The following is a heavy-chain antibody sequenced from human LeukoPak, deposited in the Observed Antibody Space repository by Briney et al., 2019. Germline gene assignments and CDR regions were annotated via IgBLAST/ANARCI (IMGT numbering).Heavy chain of an antibody. CDR3: ARGGGLDV. CDR1: GFTISSNY. V-gene: IGHV3-7*03. Sequence: GGSLRLSCAASGFTISSNYMSWVRQAPGKGLEWVASINHNGNVNYYVDSVKGRFTISRDNAKNSLYLQMSNLRAEDTAVYFCARGGGLDVWGQGATVTVSS. D-gene: IGHD3-16*01. J-gene: IGHJ6*02. CDR2: INHNGNVN.